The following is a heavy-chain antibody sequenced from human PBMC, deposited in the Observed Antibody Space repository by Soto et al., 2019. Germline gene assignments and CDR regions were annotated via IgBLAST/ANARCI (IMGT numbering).Heavy chain of an antibody. V-gene: IGHV3-23*01. J-gene: IGHJ6*03. Sequence: GGSLRLSCAASGFTFSSYAMSWVRQAPGKGLEWVSAISGSGGSTYYADSVKGRFTISRDNSKNTLYLQMNSLRAEDTAVYYCAKVEGYTVSPVSFYMDVWGKGTTVTVSS. CDR1: GFTFSSYA. CDR2: ISGSGGST. D-gene: IGHD4-4*01. CDR3: AKVEGYTVSPVSFYMDV.